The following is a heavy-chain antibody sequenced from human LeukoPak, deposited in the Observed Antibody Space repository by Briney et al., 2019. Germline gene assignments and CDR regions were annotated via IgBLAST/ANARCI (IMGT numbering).Heavy chain of an antibody. J-gene: IGHJ4*02. CDR2: IGGSGGFIT. CDR3: ARDLGWLHYAD. D-gene: IGHD5-12*01. V-gene: IGHV3-23*01. Sequence: GSLRLSGAASGFTFSSHGMNWVRQAPGKGLEWVSGIGGSGGFITYYADSVKGRFTVSRDNSKNTLYLQMNSLRADDTAIYYCARDLGWLHYADWGQGTLVTVSS. CDR1: GFTFSSHG.